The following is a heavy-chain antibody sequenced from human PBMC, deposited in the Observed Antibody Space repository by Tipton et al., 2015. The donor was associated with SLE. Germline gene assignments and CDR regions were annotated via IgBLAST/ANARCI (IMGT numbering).Heavy chain of an antibody. CDR3: AREEGIAVAGADY. Sequence: TLSLTCTVSGGSISSNYWSWIRQPPGKGLEWIGYIYYSGSTNYDPSLKSRVTISVDTSKNQFSLKLSSVTAADTAVYYCAREEGIAVAGADYWGQGTPVTVSS. D-gene: IGHD6-19*01. J-gene: IGHJ4*02. V-gene: IGHV4-59*12. CDR1: GGSISSNY. CDR2: IYYSGST.